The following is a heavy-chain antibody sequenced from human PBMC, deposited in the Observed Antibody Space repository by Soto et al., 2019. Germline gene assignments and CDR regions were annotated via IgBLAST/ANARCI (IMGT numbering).Heavy chain of an antibody. J-gene: IGHJ4*02. CDR3: ARVFSSGSGWMYYFDF. CDR2: IYYTGAT. Sequence: QVELQESGPRLVKSSGTLSLTCEVSSGSISTGNWWSWVRQPPGKGLEWIGEIYYTGATNYNPSLKSRVTMTIDKSKDKFSLILTSATAADTAVYYCARVFSSGSGWMYYFDFWGQGILVSVS. D-gene: IGHD6-25*01. CDR1: SGSISTGNW. V-gene: IGHV4-4*02.